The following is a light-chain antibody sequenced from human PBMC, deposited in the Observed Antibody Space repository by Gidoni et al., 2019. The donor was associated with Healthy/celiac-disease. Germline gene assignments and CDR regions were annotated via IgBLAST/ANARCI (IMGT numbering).Light chain of an antibody. V-gene: IGKV3-20*01. J-gene: IGKJ2*01. CDR3: QQYGSSPPRMYT. CDR2: GAS. Sequence: YQQKPGQAPRLLIYGASSRATGIPDRFSGSGSGTDFTLTISRLEPEDFAVYYCQQYGSSPPRMYTFGQGTKLEIK.